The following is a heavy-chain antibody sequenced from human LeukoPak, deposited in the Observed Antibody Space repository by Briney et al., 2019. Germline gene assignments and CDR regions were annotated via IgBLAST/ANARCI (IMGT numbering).Heavy chain of an antibody. Sequence: PGGSLRLSCAASGFTFSSNSMNWVRQAPGKGLEWVSSISSSSSYIYYADSVKGRFTISRDNAKNSLYLQMNSLRAEDTAVYYCARDGTYYDSSGYDDQPGYFDYWGQGTLVTVSS. CDR3: ARDGTYYDSSGYDDQPGYFDY. CDR1: GFTFSSNS. V-gene: IGHV3-21*01. CDR2: ISSSSSYI. D-gene: IGHD3-22*01. J-gene: IGHJ4*02.